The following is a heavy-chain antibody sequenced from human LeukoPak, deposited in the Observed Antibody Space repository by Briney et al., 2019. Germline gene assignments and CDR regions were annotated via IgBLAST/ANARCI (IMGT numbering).Heavy chain of an antibody. D-gene: IGHD1-7*01. CDR3: AKGGAGSTDWFDP. Sequence: GGSLRLSCTASGFTFTTYAMSWVRQAPGKGLEWVSTIRGTGGTTYYADSVKGRFTISRDNSKNTLYLQMNSLRAEDTAVYYCAKGGAGSTDWFDPWGQGALVTVSS. CDR1: GFTFTTYA. J-gene: IGHJ5*02. V-gene: IGHV3-23*01. CDR2: IRGTGGTT.